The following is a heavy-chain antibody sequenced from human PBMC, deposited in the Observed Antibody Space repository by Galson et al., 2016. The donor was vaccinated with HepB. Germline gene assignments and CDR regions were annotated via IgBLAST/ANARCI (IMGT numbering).Heavy chain of an antibody. CDR2: ISFSSKNT. CDR1: GFSLSSYA. CDR3: AKPLVTLGATFVFHL. Sequence: SLRLSCAASGFSLSSYAMTWVRQSPRRGLEWVSDISFSSKNTFYADSVKGRFTISGDSSNNTLHLQMNSLRVDDTAIYYCAKPLVTLGATFVFHLWGQGTMVTVSS. D-gene: IGHD1-26*01. J-gene: IGHJ3*01. V-gene: IGHV3-23*01.